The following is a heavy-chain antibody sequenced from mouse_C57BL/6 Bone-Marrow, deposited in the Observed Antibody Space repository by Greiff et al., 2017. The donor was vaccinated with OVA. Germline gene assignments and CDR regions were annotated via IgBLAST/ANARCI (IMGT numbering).Heavy chain of an antibody. J-gene: IGHJ4*01. CDR3: ARRGSYPYYYAMDY. CDR1: GYTFTSYW. Sequence: VKLQQPGAELVKPGASVKMSCKASGYTFTSYWITWVKQRPGQGLEWIGDIYPGSGSTNYNEKFKSKATLTVDTSSSTAYMQLSSLTSEDSAVYYCARRGSYPYYYAMDYWGQGTSVTVSS. D-gene: IGHD1-1*02. V-gene: IGHV1-55*01. CDR2: IYPGSGST.